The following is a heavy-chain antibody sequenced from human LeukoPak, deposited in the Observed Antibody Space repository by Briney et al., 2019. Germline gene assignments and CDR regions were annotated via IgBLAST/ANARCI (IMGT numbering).Heavy chain of an antibody. J-gene: IGHJ6*02. V-gene: IGHV3-64D*09. CDR3: VKDGIVVVPAAMQGSYYYYGMDV. D-gene: IGHD2-2*01. CDR1: GFTFSSYA. Sequence: PGGSLRLSCSASGFTFSSYAMHWVRQAPGKGLEYVSAISSNGGRTYYADSVKGRFTISRDNSKNTLYLQMSSLRAEDTAVYYCVKDGIVVVPAAMQGSYYYYGMDVWGQGTTVTVSS. CDR2: ISSNGGRT.